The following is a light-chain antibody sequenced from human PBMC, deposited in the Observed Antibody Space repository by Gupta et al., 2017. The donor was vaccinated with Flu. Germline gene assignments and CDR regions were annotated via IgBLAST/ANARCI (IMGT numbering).Light chain of an antibody. CDR2: KDS. V-gene: IGLV3-25*03. CDR1: ALANQY. Sequence: SYELTQPPSMSVSPGQTARITCSGDALANQYAYWYQQKPGQAPLLLIYKDSERPSGIPERFSGSNSGTTVTLTISGVLAEDEADYYCQSADSRSAYYVFGGGTKVTVV. CDR3: QSADSRSAYYV. J-gene: IGLJ1*01.